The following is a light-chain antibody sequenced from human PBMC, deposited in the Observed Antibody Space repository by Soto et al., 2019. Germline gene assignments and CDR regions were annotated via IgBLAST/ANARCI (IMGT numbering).Light chain of an antibody. Sequence: QSVLTQPPSVSGAPGQRVTISCTGSSSNIGAGYDVHWYQQLPGTAPKLLIYGNSNRPSGVPDRCSGSKSGTSASLAITGLQAEDEADYYCLSYDSSLSGSVVFGGGTKVTVL. CDR2: GNS. CDR1: SSNIGAGYD. J-gene: IGLJ2*01. CDR3: LSYDSSLSGSVV. V-gene: IGLV1-40*01.